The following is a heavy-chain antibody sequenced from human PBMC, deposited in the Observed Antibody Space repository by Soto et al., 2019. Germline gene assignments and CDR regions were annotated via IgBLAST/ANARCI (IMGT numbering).Heavy chain of an antibody. J-gene: IGHJ4*02. CDR1: GFTFSDSY. CDR2: ISRTGHRT. CDR3: ASEPVNSDRNGYPLFDC. Sequence: GGSLRLSCGASGFTFSDSYFSWIRQAPGKGLEWVAYISRTGHRTYYAGSVEGRFTISRDDAERSVYLQMNSLRAEDTAIYYFASEPVNSDRNGYPLFDCRGQGTQVTVPS. V-gene: IGHV3-11*01. D-gene: IGHD3-22*01.